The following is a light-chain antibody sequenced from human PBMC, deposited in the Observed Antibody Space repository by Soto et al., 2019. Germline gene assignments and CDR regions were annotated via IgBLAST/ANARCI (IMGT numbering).Light chain of an antibody. CDR3: QQYYSTPRT. CDR2: WAS. V-gene: IGKV4-1*01. J-gene: IGKJ1*01. CDR1: QSVLYSSNNKNY. Sequence: DIVMTQSPDSLAVSLGERATINCKSSQSVLYSSNNKNYLAWYQQKPGQPPKLLIYWASTRESVVPDRFSGSGSGTDFTLTISSLQAADVALYYCQQYYSTPRTFGQGTQVEIK.